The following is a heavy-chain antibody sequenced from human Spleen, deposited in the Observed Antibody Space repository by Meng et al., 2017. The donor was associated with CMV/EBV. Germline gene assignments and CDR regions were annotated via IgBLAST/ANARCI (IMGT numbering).Heavy chain of an antibody. CDR3: AKGPSFFYYYGVDV. CDR1: GFRFDYYA. J-gene: IGHJ6*02. V-gene: IGHV3-9*01. D-gene: IGHD3-3*02. CDR2: ISWNSGSI. Sequence: GGSRRLSCAASGFRFDYYAMHWVRQAPGKGLEWVSGISWNSGSIGYADSVKGRFTISRDNAKNSLYLQMNSLRAEDTALYYCAKGPSFFYYYGVDVWGQGTTVTVSS.